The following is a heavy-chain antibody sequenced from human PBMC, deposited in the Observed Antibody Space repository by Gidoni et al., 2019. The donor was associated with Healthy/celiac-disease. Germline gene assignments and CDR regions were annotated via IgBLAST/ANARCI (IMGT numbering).Heavy chain of an antibody. J-gene: IGHJ4*02. V-gene: IGHV4-4*02. CDR2: IYHSGST. Sequence: QVQLQESGPGLVKPSGTLSLTCAVPGGPISSSNWWSWVRQPPGKGLEWIGEIYHSGSTNYNPSLKSRVTISVDKSKNQFSLKLSSVTAADTAVYYCATTDGSGSYYFDYWGQGTLVTVSS. D-gene: IGHD3-10*01. CDR1: GGPISSSNW. CDR3: ATTDGSGSYYFDY.